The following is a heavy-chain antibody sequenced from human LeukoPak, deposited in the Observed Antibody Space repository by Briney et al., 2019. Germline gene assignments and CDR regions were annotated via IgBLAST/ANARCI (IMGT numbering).Heavy chain of an antibody. D-gene: IGHD3-22*01. Sequence: GGSLRLSCAASGFTFSSYGMHWVRQAPGKGLEWVAVISYDGSNKYYADSVKGRFTISRDNSKNTLYLQMNSLRAEDTAVYYCAKADYYDSSGAFDIWGQGTMVTVSS. J-gene: IGHJ3*02. V-gene: IGHV3-30*18. CDR2: ISYDGSNK. CDR3: AKADYYDSSGAFDI. CDR1: GFTFSSYG.